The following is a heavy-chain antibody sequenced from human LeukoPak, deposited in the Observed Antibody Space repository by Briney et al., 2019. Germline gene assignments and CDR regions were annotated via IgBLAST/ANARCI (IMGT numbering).Heavy chain of an antibody. CDR1: GITFNSYA. CDR2: FSGGGGST. Sequence: GGSLRLSCAASGITFNSYAMSWVRQAPGKGLEWVSGFSGGGGSTYYADSVKGRFTISRDNSKNTLYLQMNSLRAEDTAVYYCAKGGGGYNYGPFDYWGQGTLVTVSS. D-gene: IGHD5-24*01. CDR3: AKGGGGYNYGPFDY. J-gene: IGHJ4*02. V-gene: IGHV3-23*01.